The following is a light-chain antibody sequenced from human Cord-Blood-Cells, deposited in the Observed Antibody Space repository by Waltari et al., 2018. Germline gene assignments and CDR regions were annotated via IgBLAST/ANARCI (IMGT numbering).Light chain of an antibody. CDR1: QSLSSW. V-gene: IGKV1-5*01. CDR2: DAS. CDR3: QQYNSYSPT. J-gene: IGKJ1*01. Sequence: DIQITQSPSTLSASVGDRVTITCRASQSLSSWLAWYQQKPGKAPNLLIYDASSLESGVPSRFSGSGSWTEFTLTISSLQPDDFATYYCQQYNSYSPTFGQGTKVEIK.